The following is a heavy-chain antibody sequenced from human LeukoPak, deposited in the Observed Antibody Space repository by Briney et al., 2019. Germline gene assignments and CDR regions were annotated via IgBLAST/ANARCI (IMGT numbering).Heavy chain of an antibody. CDR3: ATSGHPYNENDEGWFDP. CDR1: GFTFSSFG. V-gene: IGHV3-23*01. Sequence: GGSLRLSCTASGFTFSSFGMKWVRQAPGKGLEWVSAISDSGSNTYYVDSVKGRFTISRDNSKNTLYLQMNSLRAEDTAVYYCATSGHPYNENDEGWFDPWGRGTLVTVSS. CDR2: ISDSGSNT. J-gene: IGHJ5*02. D-gene: IGHD1-1*01.